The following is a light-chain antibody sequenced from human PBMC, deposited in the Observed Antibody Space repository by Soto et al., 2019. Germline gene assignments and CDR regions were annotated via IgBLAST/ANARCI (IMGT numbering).Light chain of an antibody. J-gene: IGKJ2*01. V-gene: IGKV3-15*01. CDR2: SAS. Sequence: EIVMTQSPATLSVSPGERATLACRASQSVTSNLAWYQHKPGQAPRLLIYSASTRATGIPARVSGSGSGTEFTLTISSLQSVDFAVYYCQQYNNWPYTFGQGTKVEIK. CDR3: QQYNNWPYT. CDR1: QSVTSN.